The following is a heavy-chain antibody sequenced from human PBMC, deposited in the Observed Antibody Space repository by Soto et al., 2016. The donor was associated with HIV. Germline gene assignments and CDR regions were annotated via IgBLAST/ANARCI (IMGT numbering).Heavy chain of an antibody. V-gene: IGHV4-59*01. D-gene: IGHD5-12*01. CDR1: GGSISSYY. Sequence: QVQLQESGPGLVRPSETLSLTCTVSGGSISSYYWNWIRQPPGKGLQWIGYVYYSGRTNYNPSLRGRITISVDTSKNLISLKLRSVTADDTAVYYCARLGXGYNQSRGSVWGQGNPVIVSS. J-gene: IGHJ6*02. CDR3: ARLGXGYNQSRGSV. CDR2: VYYSGRT.